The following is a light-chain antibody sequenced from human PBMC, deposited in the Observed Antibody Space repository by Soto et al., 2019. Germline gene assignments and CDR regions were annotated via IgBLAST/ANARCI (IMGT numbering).Light chain of an antibody. J-gene: IGLJ1*01. CDR1: SSNVGAASD. CDR3: QSYDDTLSGSCG. Sequence: QSVLTQPPSVSGAPGQRVTISCPGSSSNVGAASDVYWYQQLPGTAPRLLISVNSKRPSGVPDRFSGPKSGTSASLAITGLRPEDEADYYCQSYDDTLSGSCGFGTGRKVTVL. V-gene: IGLV1-40*01. CDR2: VNS.